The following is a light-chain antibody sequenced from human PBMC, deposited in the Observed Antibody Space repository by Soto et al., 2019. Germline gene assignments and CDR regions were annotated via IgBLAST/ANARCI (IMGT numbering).Light chain of an antibody. V-gene: IGKV1-39*01. Sequence: DIHMTQSPSSMSASVGDRFPITCRTSQSIANYLNWYQQKPGKAPNLLIYAAFSLQSGVPSRFSGSGSGTEFTLTINSLQSEDFATYYCQQSYSTPQTFGQGTKVDIK. CDR1: QSIANY. CDR3: QQSYSTPQT. CDR2: AAF. J-gene: IGKJ1*01.